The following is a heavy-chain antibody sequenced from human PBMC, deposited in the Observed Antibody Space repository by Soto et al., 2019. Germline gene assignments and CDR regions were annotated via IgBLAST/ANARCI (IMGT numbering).Heavy chain of an antibody. CDR3: ARGGRAYDILTGNDY. J-gene: IGHJ4*02. D-gene: IGHD3-9*01. CDR2: INHSGST. CDR1: GGSFSGYY. Sequence: SETLSLTCAVYGGSFSGYYWSWIRQPPGKGLEWIGEINHSGSTNYNPSLKSRVTISVDTSKNQFSLKLSSVTAADTAVYYCARGGRAYDILTGNDYWGQGTLVTVSS. V-gene: IGHV4-34*01.